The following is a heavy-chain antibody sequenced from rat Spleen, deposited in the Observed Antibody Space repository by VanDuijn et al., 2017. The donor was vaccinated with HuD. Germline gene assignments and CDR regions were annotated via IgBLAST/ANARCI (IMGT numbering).Heavy chain of an antibody. D-gene: IGHD2-5*01. J-gene: IGHJ2*01. CDR2: ISYEGSST. Sequence: EVQLVESGGGLVQPGRSMKFPCAASGFTFSDYYMAWVRQAPKKGLEWVASISYEGSSTYYGDSVKGRFTISRDTAQNTLYLQMNSPTSEDTATYYCTRGGYFRHWGQGVMVTVSS. CDR1: GFTFSDYY. CDR3: TRGGYFRH. V-gene: IGHV5-22*01.